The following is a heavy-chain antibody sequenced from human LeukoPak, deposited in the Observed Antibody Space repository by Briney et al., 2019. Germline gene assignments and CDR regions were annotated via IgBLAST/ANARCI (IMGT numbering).Heavy chain of an antibody. J-gene: IGHJ4*02. D-gene: IGHD3-3*01. CDR1: GYTFTSYY. V-gene: IGHV1-46*01. CDR2: INPSGGST. CDR3: ARDLADFWSDYSAGDY. Sequence: GASVKVSCKASGYTFTSYYMHWVRQAPGQGLEWMGIINPSGGSTSYAQKFQGRVTMTRDTSTSTAYMELRSLRSDDTAVYYCARDLADFWSDYSAGDYWGQGTLVTVSS.